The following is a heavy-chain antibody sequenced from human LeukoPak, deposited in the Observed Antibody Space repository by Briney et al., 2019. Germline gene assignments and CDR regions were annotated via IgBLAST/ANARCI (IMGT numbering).Heavy chain of an antibody. CDR2: VYYSGST. J-gene: IGHJ3*02. CDR1: GGSISSSNYY. V-gene: IGHV4-39*01. Sequence: PSETLSLTCTVSGGSISSSNYYWGWIRQPPGKGLEWIGSVYYSGSTDYNPSLKSRVTISVDTSKNQFSLKLSSVTAADTAVYYCARRNDFDIWGQGTMVTVSS. CDR3: ARRNDFDI.